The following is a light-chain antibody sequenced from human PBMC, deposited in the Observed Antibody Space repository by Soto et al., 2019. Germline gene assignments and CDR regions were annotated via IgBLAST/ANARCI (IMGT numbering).Light chain of an antibody. Sequence: QSALTQPASVSGSPGQSITISCTGTSSDVGGYNYVSWYQQHPGKAPKLMIYEVSNRPSGVSNRFSGSKSGNTASLTISGLQAEDEADYYCASYTSISTVAFGGGTKVTVL. J-gene: IGLJ2*01. V-gene: IGLV2-14*01. CDR1: SSDVGGYNY. CDR2: EVS. CDR3: ASYTSISTVA.